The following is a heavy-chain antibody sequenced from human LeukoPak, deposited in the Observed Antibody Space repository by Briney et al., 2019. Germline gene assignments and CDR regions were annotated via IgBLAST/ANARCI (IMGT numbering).Heavy chain of an antibody. J-gene: IGHJ4*02. CDR3: ARDGGSGSYYGVFDY. Sequence: PSETLSLTCAVYGGSFSGYYWSWIRQPPGKGLEWIGEINHSGSTNYNPSLKSRVTISVDTSKNQFSLKLSSVTAADTAVYYCARDGGSGSYYGVFDYWGQGTLVTVSS. CDR1: GGSFSGYY. V-gene: IGHV4-34*01. CDR2: INHSGST. D-gene: IGHD1-26*01.